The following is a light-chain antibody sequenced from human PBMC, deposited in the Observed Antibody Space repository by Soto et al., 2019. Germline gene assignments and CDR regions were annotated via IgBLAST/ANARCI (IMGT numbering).Light chain of an antibody. CDR1: RSVSTN. V-gene: IGKV3-15*01. CDR3: QQYDKSLPPVT. J-gene: IGKJ4*01. CDR2: GAS. Sequence: DIILTQSPAIVSVSPGERATLSCRASRSVSTNLAWYQHKHGQAPMLLIYGASTRVTDIQARFSGSGSGTDFTLTINYLKSEDFGVYYCQQYDKSLPPVTFGGGTKVEI.